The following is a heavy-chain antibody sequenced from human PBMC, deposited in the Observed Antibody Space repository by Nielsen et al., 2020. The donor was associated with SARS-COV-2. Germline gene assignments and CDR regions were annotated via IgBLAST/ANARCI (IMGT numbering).Heavy chain of an antibody. CDR3: ALVHYDFWSGYHSRPTPFDY. J-gene: IGHJ4*02. Sequence: ASVKVSCKASGYTFTSYAMNWVRQAPGQGLEWMGWINTNTGNPTYAQGFTGRFVFSLDTSVSTAYLQISSLKAEDTAVYYCALVHYDFWSGYHSRPTPFDYWGQGTLVTVSS. CDR2: INTNTGNP. D-gene: IGHD3-3*01. CDR1: GYTFTSYA. V-gene: IGHV7-4-1*02.